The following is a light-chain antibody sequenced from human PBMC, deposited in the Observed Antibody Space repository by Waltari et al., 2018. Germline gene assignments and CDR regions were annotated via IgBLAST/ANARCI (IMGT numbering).Light chain of an antibody. Sequence: EIVFTQSPGPLSLSPGERATLSCRASQSVSSSSLAWYQQKPGQAPRVLIHGASNRATGIPDRFSGSGSGTDFTLTISRLEPEDFAVYYCQQYGSSPWTFGQGTKVEIK. J-gene: IGKJ1*01. CDR3: QQYGSSPWT. CDR2: GAS. V-gene: IGKV3-20*01. CDR1: QSVSSSS.